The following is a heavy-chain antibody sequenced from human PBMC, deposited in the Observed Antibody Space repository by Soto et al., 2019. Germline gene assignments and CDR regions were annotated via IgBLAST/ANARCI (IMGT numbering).Heavy chain of an antibody. Sequence: QVKLQESGPRLVKPSQTLSLICSVSGVSLISTNHYWAWIRHLPGKGLEWIGYIYYTGGTYFNPSLRSRVSMSVDTSANQFSLNLSSVTVADTALYYCAIEGHLREQYNRFDLWGQGTLLTVSS. CDR2: IYYTGGT. J-gene: IGHJ5*02. CDR1: GVSLISTNHY. CDR3: AIEGHLREQYNRFDL. V-gene: IGHV4-31*03.